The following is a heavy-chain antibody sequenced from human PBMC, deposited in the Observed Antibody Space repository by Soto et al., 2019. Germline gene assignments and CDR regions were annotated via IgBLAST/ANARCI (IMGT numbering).Heavy chain of an antibody. CDR3: ARGRITIFGVVPDAFDI. J-gene: IGHJ3*02. V-gene: IGHV4-31*03. Sequence: LTCTVSGGSISSGGYYWSWIRQHPGKGLEWLGYIYYSGSTYYNPSLKSRVTISVDTSKNQFSLKLSSVTAADTAVYYCARGRITIFGVVPDAFDIWGQGTMVTVSS. CDR1: GGSISSGGYY. D-gene: IGHD3-3*01. CDR2: IYYSGST.